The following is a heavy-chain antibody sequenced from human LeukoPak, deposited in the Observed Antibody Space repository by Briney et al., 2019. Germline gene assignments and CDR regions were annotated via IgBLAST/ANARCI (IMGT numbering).Heavy chain of an antibody. CDR3: ATDGPPLEGFGEPQRYYYYGMDV. D-gene: IGHD3-10*01. V-gene: IGHV1-24*01. CDR2: FDPEDGET. Sequence: ASVKVSCKASGYTLTELSMHWVRQAPGKGLEWMGGFDPEDGETIYAQKFQGRVTMTEDTSTDTAYMELSSLRSEDTAVYYCATDGPPLEGFGEPQRYYYYGMDVWGQGTTVTVSS. J-gene: IGHJ6*02. CDR1: GYTLTELS.